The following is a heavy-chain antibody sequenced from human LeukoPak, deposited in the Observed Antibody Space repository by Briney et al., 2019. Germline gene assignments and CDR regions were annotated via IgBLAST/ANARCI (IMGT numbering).Heavy chain of an antibody. D-gene: IGHD1-26*01. Sequence: GGSLRLPCDASGLPFDNYSMHWVRQPPGKDLQWVPLITWVVGSTFYADSVKGRFTISRDNSRESLSLQMNGLSPDDTGLYYCARERGRVIDYWGQGTLVTVSS. J-gene: IGHJ4*02. V-gene: IGHV3-43*01. CDR3: ARERGRVIDY. CDR2: ITWVVGST. CDR1: GLPFDNYS.